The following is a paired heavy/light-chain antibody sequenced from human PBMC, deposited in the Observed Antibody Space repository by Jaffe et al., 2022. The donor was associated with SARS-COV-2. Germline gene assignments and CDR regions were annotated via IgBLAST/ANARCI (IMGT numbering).Heavy chain of an antibody. D-gene: IGHD3-10*01. CDR1: GFTFDDYA. J-gene: IGHJ5*01. CDR2: IDWNSGRI. V-gene: IGHV3-9*01. Sequence: EVQLVESGGGLVQPGRSLRLSCITSGFTFDDYAMHWVRQVPGKGLEWVSGIDWNSGRIAYADSVKGRFTISRDSAKNSLYLQMNSLRAEDTALYYCAKDRYYSLSGSFYAVDSWGQGTLVTVSS. CDR3: AKDRYYSLSGSFYAVDS.
Light chain of an antibody. CDR2: ENN. Sequence: QSVLTQPPSVSAAPEQKVTISCSGSSSNIGNNYVSWYQQLPGTAPKLLIYENNKRPSGIPDRFSGSRSGTSATLGITGLQTGDEADYYCGTWDSSLSAGVFGGGTKLTVL. CDR1: SSNIGNNY. V-gene: IGLV1-51*02. J-gene: IGLJ3*02. CDR3: GTWDSSLSAGV.